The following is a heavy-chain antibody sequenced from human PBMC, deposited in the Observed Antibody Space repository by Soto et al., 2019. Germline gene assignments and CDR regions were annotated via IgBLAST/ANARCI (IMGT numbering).Heavy chain of an antibody. V-gene: IGHV3-21*06. Sequence: EVQLVESGGGLVKPGGSLTLSCATSGFIFSNYKMNWVRQAPGKGLEWVSSISGTSSHIYYADSVKGRFTISRDNAENSLYLQMNSLRAEDTAVYYCAREPLFGGYYYYLDVWGKGTTVIVSS. CDR2: ISGTSSHI. CDR1: GFIFSNYK. CDR3: AREPLFGGYYYYLDV. J-gene: IGHJ6*03. D-gene: IGHD2-15*01.